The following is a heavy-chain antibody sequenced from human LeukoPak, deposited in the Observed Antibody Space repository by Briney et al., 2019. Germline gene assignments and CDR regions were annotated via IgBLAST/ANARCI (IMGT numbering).Heavy chain of an antibody. CDR3: NRWHISGVSYPHV. V-gene: IGHV3-49*04. CDR1: GFIFCGYS. J-gene: IGHJ4*02. CDR2: IRSKTSGGT. Sequence: TGGSLRLSCAASGFIFCGYSMNWVRQAPGKGLEWVGFIRSKTSGGTEYGPSVKGRVIISRDESKNIAYLEMDSLKTEDTAVYYCNRWHISGVSYPHVWGPGTLVTVSS. D-gene: IGHD3-22*01.